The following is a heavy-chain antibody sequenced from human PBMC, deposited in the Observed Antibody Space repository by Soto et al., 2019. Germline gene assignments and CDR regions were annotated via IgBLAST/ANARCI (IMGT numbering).Heavy chain of an antibody. J-gene: IGHJ2*01. CDR2: ISSSSSYI. CDR1: AFTFSTYN. CDR3: ARDKGMEDDLLTGYSYYWYFDL. V-gene: IGHV3-21*06. D-gene: IGHD3-9*01. Sequence: EVHLVESGGGLVKPGGSLRLSCAASAFTFSTYNMNWVRQAPGKGLEWVSSISSSSSYIYYADSVEGRFTISRDNAKNSLCLQMNSLRAEDTAVYYCARDKGMEDDLLTGYSYYWYFDLWGRGTLVTVSS.